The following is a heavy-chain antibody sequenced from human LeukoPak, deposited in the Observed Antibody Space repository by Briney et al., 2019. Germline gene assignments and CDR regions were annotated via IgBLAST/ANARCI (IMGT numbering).Heavy chain of an antibody. V-gene: IGHV1-69*01. D-gene: IGHD2-15*01. CDR2: IIPICGTA. CDR3: ASGGRWPTRNAFDI. CDR1: RGTSSSYA. J-gene: IGHJ3*02. Sequence: GASLKVSCKPSRGTSSSYAITWVPQSPGPRVEWMGGIIPICGTANYAQKFQGRVTITADESTSTAYMELSSLRSEDTAVYYCASGGRWPTRNAFDIWGQGTMVTVSS.